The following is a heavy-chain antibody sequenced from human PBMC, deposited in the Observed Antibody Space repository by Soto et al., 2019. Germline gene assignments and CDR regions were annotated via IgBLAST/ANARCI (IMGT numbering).Heavy chain of an antibody. J-gene: IGHJ6*02. CDR2: IYYSGST. V-gene: IGHV4-59*01. D-gene: IGHD3-10*01. Sequence: SETLSLTCTVSGGSISSYYWSWIRQPPGKGLEWIGYIYYSGSTNYNPSLKSRVTISVDTSKNQFSLKLSSVTAADTAVYYCARDLGLDFPGVRGVYYYYGMDVWGQGTTVTVSS. CDR1: GGSISSYY. CDR3: ARDLGLDFPGVRGVYYYYGMDV.